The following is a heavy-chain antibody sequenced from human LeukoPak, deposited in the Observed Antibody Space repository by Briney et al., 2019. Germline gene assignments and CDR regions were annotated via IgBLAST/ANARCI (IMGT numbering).Heavy chain of an antibody. V-gene: IGHV3-30*01. J-gene: IGHJ4*02. CDR3: ARPDSSSWSVGVDC. CDR1: GFTFSSYT. Sequence: GRSLRLSCAASGFTFSSYTMHWVRQAPGKGLEWVAVISSDGSNKYYADSVKGRFTISRDNDRNTLYLQMNSLRAEDTAVYYCARPDSSSWSVGVDCWGQGTLVTVSS. D-gene: IGHD6-13*01. CDR2: ISSDGSNK.